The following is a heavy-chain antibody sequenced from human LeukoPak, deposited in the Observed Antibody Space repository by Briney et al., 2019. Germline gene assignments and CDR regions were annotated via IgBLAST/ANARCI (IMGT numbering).Heavy chain of an antibody. CDR1: GFTFSTYA. Sequence: PGGSLRLSCAASGFTFSTYAMNWVRQAPGKGLEWVAVISYDGRQNYYADSVRGRFTISRDNAKNSLFLQMNSLRAEDTAVYYCARDGRNGYEDDYWGQGTLVTVSS. J-gene: IGHJ4*02. CDR2: ISYDGRQN. CDR3: ARDGRNGYEDDY. D-gene: IGHD5-12*01. V-gene: IGHV3-30*04.